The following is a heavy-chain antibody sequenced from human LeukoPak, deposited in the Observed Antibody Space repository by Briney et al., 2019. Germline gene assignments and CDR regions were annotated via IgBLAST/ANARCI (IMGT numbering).Heavy chain of an antibody. CDR3: ARNQDYGVYNSVGAFDI. CDR1: GFTFSTYA. Sequence: PGGSLRLSCAASGFTFSTYAMSWVRQAPGKGLEWASAISGSGGSTYYADSVKGRFTISRDNSKNTLYLQMNSLRAEDTAVYYCARNQDYGVYNSVGAFDIWGQGTMVTVSS. CDR2: ISGSGGST. D-gene: IGHD4-17*01. V-gene: IGHV3-23*01. J-gene: IGHJ3*02.